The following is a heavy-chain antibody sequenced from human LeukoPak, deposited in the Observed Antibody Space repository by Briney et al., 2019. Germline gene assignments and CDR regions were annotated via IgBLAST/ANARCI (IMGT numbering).Heavy chain of an antibody. CDR1: GFTFSSYA. V-gene: IGHV3-23*01. J-gene: IGHJ6*03. Sequence: PGGSLRLSCAASGFTFSSYAMSWVRQAPGKGLEWVSAISGSGGSTYYADSVKGRFTISRDNSKNTLYLQMNSLRAEDTAVYYCAKDGSPGGISWDGYYYMDVWGKGTTVTVSS. D-gene: IGHD6-13*01. CDR3: AKDGSPGGISWDGYYYMDV. CDR2: ISGSGGST.